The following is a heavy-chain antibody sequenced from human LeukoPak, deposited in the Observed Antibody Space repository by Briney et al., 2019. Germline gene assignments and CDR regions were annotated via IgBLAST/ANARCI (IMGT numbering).Heavy chain of an antibody. CDR2: IDTSGGT. D-gene: IGHD6-6*01. CDR1: GDSISSYY. CDR3: ARLTRLSSSPDRYYLDY. V-gene: IGHV4-4*09. Sequence: SETLSLTCTVSGDSISSYYWSWIRQPPGKGLEWIGYIDTSGGTNYIPSLKGRVTISIDKSKNQFSLKLSSVTAADSAVYYCARLTRLSSSPDRYYLDYWGQGTPVTVSS. J-gene: IGHJ4*02.